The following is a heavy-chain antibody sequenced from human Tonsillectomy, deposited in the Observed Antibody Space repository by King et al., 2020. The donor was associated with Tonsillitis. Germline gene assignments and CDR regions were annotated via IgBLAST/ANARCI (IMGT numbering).Heavy chain of an antibody. CDR1: GFTFNFYA. J-gene: IGHJ6*02. CDR2: VSSDGGDK. Sequence: VQLVESGGGVVQPGRSLRLCCTASGFTFNFYALHWVRQAPGKGLEWVAVVSSDGGDKYYADSVKGRFSVSRDASMNKIYLQMTSLSSNDTAVYYCARDFREHGMDVWGQGTAVTVSS. V-gene: IGHV3-30-3*01. CDR3: ARDFREHGMDV. D-gene: IGHD1-26*01.